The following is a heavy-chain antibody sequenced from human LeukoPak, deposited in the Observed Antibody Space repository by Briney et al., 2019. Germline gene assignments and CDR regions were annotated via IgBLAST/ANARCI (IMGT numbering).Heavy chain of an antibody. V-gene: IGHV3-23*01. CDR2: ISGSGGST. CDR3: AKDSAPTYYDILTGYYNTLDAFDI. CDR1: GFTFSSYA. J-gene: IGHJ3*02. Sequence: GGSLRLSCAASGFTFSSYAMSWVRQAPGKGLEWVSAISGSGGSTYYADSVKGRFTISRDNSKNTLYLQMNSLRAEDTAVYYCAKDSAPTYYDILTGYYNTLDAFDIWGQGIMVTVSS. D-gene: IGHD3-9*01.